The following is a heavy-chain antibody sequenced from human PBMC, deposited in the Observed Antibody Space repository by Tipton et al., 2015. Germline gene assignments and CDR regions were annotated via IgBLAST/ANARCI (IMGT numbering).Heavy chain of an antibody. CDR1: GASVSSGFYY. CDR3: ARGQDETTSGEYFTH. CDR2: VFVPGST. V-gene: IGHV4-61*01. J-gene: IGHJ1*01. Sequence: TLSLTCSVSGASVSSGFYYWTWIRQPPGKGLEWIGYVFVPGSTTFNPSLRSRVPISGDTSKNKFSLELMPVTAADRGMYYCARGQDETTSGEYFTHWGQGTLVTVSS. D-gene: IGHD4-17*01.